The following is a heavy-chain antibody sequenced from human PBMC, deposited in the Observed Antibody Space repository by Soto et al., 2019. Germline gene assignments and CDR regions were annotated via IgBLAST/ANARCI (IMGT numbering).Heavy chain of an antibody. J-gene: IGHJ5*01. D-gene: IGHD3-10*01. CDR1: GYTFTNYA. CDR2: IDAANGNT. V-gene: IGHV1-3*01. Sequence: ASVKVSCKASGYTFTNYAIHWVRQAPGQRLEWMGWIDAANGNTKYSQKFQGRATIARDTSASTGYMALSSPRSEDTAVYYWARRGTVVFPQDYFDPWGQGTLVTVSS. CDR3: ARRGTVVFPQDYFDP.